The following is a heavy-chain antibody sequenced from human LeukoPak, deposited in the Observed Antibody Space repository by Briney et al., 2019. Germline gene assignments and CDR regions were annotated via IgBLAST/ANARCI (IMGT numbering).Heavy chain of an antibody. Sequence: GGSLRLSCAASGFSFSTYWMTWVRQAPGKRLEWVANINPDAIEKRYADSVKGRFTISRDNAKNSLYLQMNSLRAEDTAVYYCARDGPYSSSSNYWGQGTLVTVSS. CDR3: ARDGPYSSSSNY. CDR2: INPDAIEK. D-gene: IGHD6-6*01. J-gene: IGHJ4*02. CDR1: GFSFSTYW. V-gene: IGHV3-7*01.